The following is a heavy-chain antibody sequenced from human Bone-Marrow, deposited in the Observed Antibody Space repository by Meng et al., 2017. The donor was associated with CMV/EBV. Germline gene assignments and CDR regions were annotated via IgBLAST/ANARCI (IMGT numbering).Heavy chain of an antibody. CDR1: GGSISSGGYY. Sequence: SETLSLTCTVSGGSISSGGYYWSWIRQPPGKGLEWIGSIYYSGSTYYNPSLKSRVTISVDTSKNQFSLKLSSVTAADTAVYYCARQPQWLVDYWGQGTLVTVSS. V-gene: IGHV4-39*01. CDR2: IYYSGST. D-gene: IGHD6-19*01. J-gene: IGHJ4*02. CDR3: ARQPQWLVDY.